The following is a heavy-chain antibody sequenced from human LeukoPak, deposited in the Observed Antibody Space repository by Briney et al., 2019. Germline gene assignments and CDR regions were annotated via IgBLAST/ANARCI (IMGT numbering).Heavy chain of an antibody. D-gene: IGHD2-15*01. J-gene: IGHJ6*02. CDR3: AKDRSVVAAVYYYYGMDV. Sequence: GGSLRLSCAASGFTFSSYAMSWVRQAPGKGLEWVSAISGSVGSTYYADSVKGRFTTSRDNSKNTLYLQMNSLRAEDTAVYYCAKDRSVVAAVYYYYGMDVWGQGTTVTVSS. CDR2: ISGSVGST. CDR1: GFTFSSYA. V-gene: IGHV3-23*01.